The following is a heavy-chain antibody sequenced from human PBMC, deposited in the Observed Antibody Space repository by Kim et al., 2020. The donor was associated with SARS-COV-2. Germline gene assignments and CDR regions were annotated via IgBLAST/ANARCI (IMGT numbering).Heavy chain of an antibody. V-gene: IGHV3-11*01. Sequence: GGSLRLSCAASGFSLSDHYMSWIRQAPGRGLEWISYISSRGSRIYYADSVRGRFTISRDTANNALFLQMSSLRPEDTAVYYCAKGRSSGWAYWGQGALVSVSS. J-gene: IGHJ4*02. CDR2: ISSRGSRI. CDR3: AKGRSSGWAY. D-gene: IGHD6-19*01. CDR1: GFSLSDHY.